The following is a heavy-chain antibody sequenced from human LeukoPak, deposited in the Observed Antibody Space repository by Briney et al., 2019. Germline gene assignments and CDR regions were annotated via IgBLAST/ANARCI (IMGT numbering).Heavy chain of an antibody. D-gene: IGHD4-17*01. CDR1: GFTFSSYA. J-gene: IGHJ4*02. CDR2: ISYEGSNK. Sequence: PGGSLRLSCAVSGFTFSSYAMHWVRQAPGKGLEWVAVISYEGSNKYYADSVKGRFTNSRDNSKNTLYLQMNRLRAEDTAVYYCARERGPTVTAFGYWGQGTLVTVSS. CDR3: ARERGPTVTAFGY. V-gene: IGHV3-30-3*01.